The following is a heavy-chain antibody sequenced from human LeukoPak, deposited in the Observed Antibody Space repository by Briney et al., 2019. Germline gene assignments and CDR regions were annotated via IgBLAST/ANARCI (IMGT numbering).Heavy chain of an antibody. D-gene: IGHD2-21*02. CDR1: RNYL. CDR2: INSDGSWT. Sequence: GGSLRLSCAASRNYLMHWVRQAPGKGLVWVSHINSDGSWTSYADSVKGRFTISRDNSKNTLYLQMNSLRAEDTAVYYCARVVTAIANWFDPWGQGTLVTVSS. CDR3: ARVVTAIANWFDP. V-gene: IGHV3-74*01. J-gene: IGHJ5*02.